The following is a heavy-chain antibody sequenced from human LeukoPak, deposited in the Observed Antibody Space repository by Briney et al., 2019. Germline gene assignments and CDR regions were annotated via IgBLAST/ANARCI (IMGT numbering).Heavy chain of an antibody. CDR1: GGSISSYY. CDR2: IYTSGST. Sequence: SETLSLTCTVSGGSISSYYWSWIRQPAGKGLEWIGRIYTSGSTNYNPSLKSRVTMSVDTSKDQFSLKLSSVTAADTAVYYCARARPDYYDRPTFDYWGQGTLVTVSS. D-gene: IGHD3-22*01. CDR3: ARARPDYYDRPTFDY. V-gene: IGHV4-4*07. J-gene: IGHJ4*02.